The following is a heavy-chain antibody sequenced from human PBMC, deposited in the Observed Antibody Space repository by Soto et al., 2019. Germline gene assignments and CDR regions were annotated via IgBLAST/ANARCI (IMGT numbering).Heavy chain of an antibody. CDR2: IYYSRST. D-gene: IGHD5-18*01. V-gene: IGHV4-31*03. CDR1: GGSISSGGYY. Sequence: SETLSLTCTVSGGSISSGGYYWSWIRQHPGKGLEWIGYIYYSRSTYYNPSLKSRVTISVDTSKNQFSLKLSSVTAADTGIYYCAADRGYSYGYFDFWGQGALVTVSS. J-gene: IGHJ4*02. CDR3: AADRGYSYGYFDF.